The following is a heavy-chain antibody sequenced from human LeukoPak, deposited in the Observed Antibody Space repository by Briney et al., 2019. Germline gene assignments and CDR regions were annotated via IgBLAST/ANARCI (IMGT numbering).Heavy chain of an antibody. CDR1: GYTFTDYY. Sequence: DSVKVSCKGSGYTFTDYYMHWVRQAPGRGLEWMAKINPNSGATAYAERFQGRVTLTRDTSISTMYMELRTLTSGDTAVYYCARPSDYGDYIDYWGQGTPVTVSS. CDR2: INPNSGAT. CDR3: ARPSDYGDYIDY. J-gene: IGHJ4*02. V-gene: IGHV1-2*02. D-gene: IGHD4-17*01.